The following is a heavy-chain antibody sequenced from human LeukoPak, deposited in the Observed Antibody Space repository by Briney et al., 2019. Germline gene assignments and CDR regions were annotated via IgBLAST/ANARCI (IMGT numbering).Heavy chain of an antibody. J-gene: IGHJ6*02. CDR3: ARDLPLSEYALDV. V-gene: IGHV3-30*03. CDR2: ISYDRTTK. Sequence: PGGSLRLSCVGSGFTFSSYSLHWVRQAPGKGLEWVAFISYDRTTKNYVDSVKGRFTISRDKFKKTLYLQMNSLRPEDTAVYYCARDLPLSEYALDVWGQGTTVTVSS. CDR1: GFTFSSYS. D-gene: IGHD1-14*01.